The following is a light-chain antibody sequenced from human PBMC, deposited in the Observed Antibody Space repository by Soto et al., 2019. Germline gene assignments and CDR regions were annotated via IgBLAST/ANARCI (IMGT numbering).Light chain of an antibody. CDR2: SAS. J-gene: IGKJ2*01. Sequence: DIQMTQSPSSLSASVGARVTITCRASQSISTYLNWYQQKPGKAPNLLIYSASTLQNGVPSRFTGSGSGTDFTLTISSLQPEDFATYYCQQSYTSPMYTFGQGTKLEIK. CDR1: QSISTY. CDR3: QQSYTSPMYT. V-gene: IGKV1-39*01.